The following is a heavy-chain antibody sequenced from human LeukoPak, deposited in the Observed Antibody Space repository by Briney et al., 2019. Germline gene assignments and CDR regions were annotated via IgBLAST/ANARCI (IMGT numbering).Heavy chain of an antibody. CDR1: GGSFSGYY. Sequence: SETLSLTCAVYGGSFSGYYWSWIRQPPGKGLEWIGEINHSGSTNYNPSLESRVTISVDTSKNQFSLKLSSVTAADTAVYYCARRPGSGWYGRYFDLWGRGTLVTVSS. CDR2: INHSGST. V-gene: IGHV4-34*01. D-gene: IGHD6-19*01. J-gene: IGHJ2*01. CDR3: ARRPGSGWYGRYFDL.